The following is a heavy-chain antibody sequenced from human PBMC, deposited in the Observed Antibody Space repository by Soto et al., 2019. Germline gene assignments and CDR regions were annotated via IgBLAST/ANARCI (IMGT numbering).Heavy chain of an antibody. CDR3: ARVTSSIAYYYGMDV. CDR2: IFYTGST. CDR1: GGSISSHY. Sequence: SETLSLTCTVSGGSISSHYWSWIRQPPGKGLQWIGYIFYTGSTKYNPSLKSRVTISVDRSNNQFSLKLTSVTAADTAVYYCARVTSSIAYYYGMDVWGQGTTVTVSS. D-gene: IGHD6-6*01. J-gene: IGHJ6*02. V-gene: IGHV4-59*08.